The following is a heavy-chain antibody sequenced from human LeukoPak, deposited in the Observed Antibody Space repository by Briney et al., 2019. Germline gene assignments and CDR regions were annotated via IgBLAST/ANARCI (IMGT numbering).Heavy chain of an antibody. V-gene: IGHV3-30*04. D-gene: IGHD3-22*01. J-gene: IGHJ5*02. CDR2: ISYDGSNK. CDR3: ARPHTHYYDSSGYYYPS. Sequence: GGSLRLSCAASGFTFSNYAMHWVRQAPGKGLEWVAVISYDGSNKYYADSVKGRFTFSRDNSKNTLYLQMNSLRPEDTAVYYCARPHTHYYDSSGYYYPSWGQGTLVTVSP. CDR1: GFTFSNYA.